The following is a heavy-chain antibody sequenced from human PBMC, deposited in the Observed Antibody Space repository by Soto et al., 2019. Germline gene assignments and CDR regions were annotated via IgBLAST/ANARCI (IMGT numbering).Heavy chain of an antibody. CDR1: GYTFTSYA. D-gene: IGHD2-21*02. J-gene: IGHJ4*02. CDR2: INAGNGNT. V-gene: IGHV1-3*01. Sequence: ASVKVSCKASGYTFTSYAMHWVRQAPGQRLEWMGWINAGNGNTKYSQKFQGRVTITRDTSASTAYMELSSLRSEDTAVYYCARSIVMVTALDYWGQGTLVTVSS. CDR3: ARSIVMVTALDY.